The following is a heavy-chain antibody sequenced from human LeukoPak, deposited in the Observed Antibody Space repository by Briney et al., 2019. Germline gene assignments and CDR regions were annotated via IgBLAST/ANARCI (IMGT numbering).Heavy chain of an antibody. D-gene: IGHD6-6*01. CDR2: IYPGDSDT. CDR1: GYSFSSYW. Sequence: GESLKISCQGSGYSFSSYWITWVRQMPGKGLEWMGIIYPGDSDTRYSPSFQGQVTISADKSISTAYLQWSSLKASDTAMNYCARQEDSSSSADYWGQGTLVTVSS. J-gene: IGHJ4*02. V-gene: IGHV5-51*01. CDR3: ARQEDSSSSADY.